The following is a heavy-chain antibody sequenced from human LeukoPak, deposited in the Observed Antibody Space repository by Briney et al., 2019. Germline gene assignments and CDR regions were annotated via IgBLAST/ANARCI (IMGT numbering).Heavy chain of an antibody. CDR1: GGTFSSYA. CDR3: ARDRAAAGYDYYYYGMDV. D-gene: IGHD6-13*01. J-gene: IGHJ6*02. Sequence: ASVKVSFKASGGTFSSYAISWVRQAPGQGLEWMGRIIPILGIANYAQKFQGRVTITADKSTSTAYMEPSSLRSEDTAVYYCARDRAAAGYDYYYYGMDVWGQGTTVTVSS. V-gene: IGHV1-69*04. CDR2: IIPILGIA.